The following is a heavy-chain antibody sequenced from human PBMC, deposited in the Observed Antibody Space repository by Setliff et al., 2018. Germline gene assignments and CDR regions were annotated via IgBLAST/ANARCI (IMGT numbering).Heavy chain of an antibody. CDR3: ARQRRIWNDLDYFDY. V-gene: IGHV4-34*01. J-gene: IGHJ4*02. D-gene: IGHD1-1*01. Sequence: SETLSLTCAVYDGSFSDYYWSWIRQPPGKGLEWIGEINHYGSTKYKSSLKSRVTMSLDTSKNQFSLKLTSVTAADTAVYYCARQRRIWNDLDYFDYWGQGTLVTVSS. CDR1: DGSFSDYY. CDR2: INHYGST.